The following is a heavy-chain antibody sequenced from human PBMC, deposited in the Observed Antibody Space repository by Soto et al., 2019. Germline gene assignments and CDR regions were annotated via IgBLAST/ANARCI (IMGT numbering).Heavy chain of an antibody. J-gene: IGHJ4*02. V-gene: IGHV4-31*03. D-gene: IGHD2-8*02. CDR1: GGSISSGGYY. CDR3: ASTTGGVTGYYFDY. CDR2: IYYSGST. Sequence: PSETLSLTCTVSGGSISSGGYYWSWIRQHPGKGLEWIGYIYYSGSTYHNPSLKSRVTISVDTSKNQFSLKLSSVTAADTAVYYCASTTGGVTGYYFDYWGQGTLVTVSS.